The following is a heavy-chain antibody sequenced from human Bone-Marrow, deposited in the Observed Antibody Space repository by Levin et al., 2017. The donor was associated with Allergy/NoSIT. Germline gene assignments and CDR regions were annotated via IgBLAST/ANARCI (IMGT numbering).Heavy chain of an antibody. V-gene: IGHV2-26*01. Sequence: SGPTLVKPTETLTLTCTVSGFSLSNSRIGVSWIRQPPGKALEWLAHIFSHAEQSYSISMKSRLTISKDTSRSQVVLTMTNMEPAETATYYGARIAWRIGGGYGMEVWGQGTTVTVSS. J-gene: IGHJ6*02. CDR3: ARIAWRIGGGYGMEV. CDR1: GFSLSNSRIG. D-gene: IGHD2-15*01. CDR2: IFSHAEQ.